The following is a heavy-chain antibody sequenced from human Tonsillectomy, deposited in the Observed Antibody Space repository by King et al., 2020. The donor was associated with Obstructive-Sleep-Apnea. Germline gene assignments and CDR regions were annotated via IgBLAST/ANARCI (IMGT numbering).Heavy chain of an antibody. Sequence: QLQESGPGLVKPSQTLSLTCTVSGGSISSGGYYWSWIRQHPGKGLEWIGYIYYSGSTYYNPFLKSRVTISVDTSKNQFSLKLSSVTAADTAVYYCARDLVAAVFDYGMDVWGQGTTVTVSS. D-gene: IGHD6-13*01. CDR3: ARDLVAAVFDYGMDV. V-gene: IGHV4-31*03. CDR1: GGSISSGGYY. J-gene: IGHJ6*02. CDR2: IYYSGST.